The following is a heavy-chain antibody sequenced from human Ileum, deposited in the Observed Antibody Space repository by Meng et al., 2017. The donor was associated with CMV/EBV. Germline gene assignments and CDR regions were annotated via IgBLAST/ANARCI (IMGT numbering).Heavy chain of an antibody. V-gene: IGHV7-4-1*02. CDR2: INTNTGNP. J-gene: IGHJ4*02. CDR1: GYNFINYG. Sequence: CKTSGYNFINYGINWVRQAPGQRLEWMGWINTNTGNPTYAQDFTGRFVFSLDTSVSTTYLQINSLRTEDSAVYYCTRGDGDHSSKFDYWGQGTLVTVSS. CDR3: TRGDGDHSSKFDY. D-gene: IGHD5-24*01.